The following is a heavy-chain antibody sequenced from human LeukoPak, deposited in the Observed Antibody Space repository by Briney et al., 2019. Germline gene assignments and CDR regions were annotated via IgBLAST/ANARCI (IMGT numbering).Heavy chain of an antibody. D-gene: IGHD6-13*01. CDR1: GGSITSYY. J-gene: IGHJ4*02. CDR3: VRRRGWKQQPVYFDY. CDR2: LFHSGTR. V-gene: IGHV4-59*08. Sequence: SETLSLTCTVSGGSITSYYWSWIRQPPGKGLEWIGYLFHSGTRRYNPSLKSRVTISADTTKNQIFLTLNSTTAADTAVYYCVRRRGWKQQPVYFDYWGQGTLATVSS.